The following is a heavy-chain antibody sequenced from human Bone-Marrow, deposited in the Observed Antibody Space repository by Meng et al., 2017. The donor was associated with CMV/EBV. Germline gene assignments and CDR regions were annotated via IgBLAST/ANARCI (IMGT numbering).Heavy chain of an antibody. D-gene: IGHD2-2*02. Sequence: SETLSLTCTVSGGSISSSSYYWGWIRQPPGKGLEWIGSIYYSGSTYYNPSLKSRVTISVDTSKNQFSLKLSSVTAADTAVYYCARTYCSSTSCYRGYFQHWGQGNLVTVSS. CDR1: GGSISSSSYY. J-gene: IGHJ1*01. CDR3: ARTYCSSTSCYRGYFQH. V-gene: IGHV4-39*07. CDR2: IYYSGST.